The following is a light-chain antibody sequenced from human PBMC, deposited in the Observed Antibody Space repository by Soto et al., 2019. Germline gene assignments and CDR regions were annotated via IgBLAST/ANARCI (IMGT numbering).Light chain of an antibody. CDR1: QGISSA. CDR2: DAS. Sequence: AIQLTQSPSSLSASVGDRVTITCRASQGISSALAWYQQKPGKAPKLLIYDASSLESGVPSRFSGSGSGTDFTLTISSLQPEDFATYYCQEFNSYPITFGQGTRLEIK. J-gene: IGKJ5*01. CDR3: QEFNSYPIT. V-gene: IGKV1-13*02.